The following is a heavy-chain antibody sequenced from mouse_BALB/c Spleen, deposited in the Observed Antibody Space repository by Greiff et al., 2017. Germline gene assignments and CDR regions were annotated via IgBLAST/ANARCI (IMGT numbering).Heavy chain of an antibody. CDR3: ARNYRYDDAMDY. Sequence: VQLQQSGAELVRPGTSVKMSCKVAGYTFTNYWIGWVKQRPGHGLEWIGDIYPGGGYTNYNEKFKGKATLTADTSSSTAYMQLSSLTSEDSAIYDSARNYRYDDAMDYWGQGTSVTVSS. D-gene: IGHD2-14*01. J-gene: IGHJ4*01. V-gene: IGHV1-63*02. CDR1: GYTFTNYW. CDR2: IYPGGGYT.